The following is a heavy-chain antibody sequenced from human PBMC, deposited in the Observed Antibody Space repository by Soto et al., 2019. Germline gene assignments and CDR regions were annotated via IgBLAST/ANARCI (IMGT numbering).Heavy chain of an antibody. CDR2: ISCSGGGT. CDR3: AKGGTRFGAFLDY. V-gene: IGHV3-23*01. J-gene: IGHJ4*02. Sequence: EVQLLVSGGGLVQPGGYLRLSCAASGFSFSAYGMTWVRQAPGKGLEWVSLISCSGGGTSYADSVRGRFTISRDNSKNTLYLQMNSLRGDDTAVYYCAKGGTRFGAFLDYWGQGTPVTVSS. D-gene: IGHD3-3*01. CDR1: GFSFSAYG.